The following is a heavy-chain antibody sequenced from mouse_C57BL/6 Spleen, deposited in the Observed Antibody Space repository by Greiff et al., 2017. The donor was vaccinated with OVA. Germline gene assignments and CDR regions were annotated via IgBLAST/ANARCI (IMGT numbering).Heavy chain of an antibody. Sequence: QVQLQQPGAELVRPGTSVKLSCKASGYTFTSYWMHWVKQRPGQGLEWIGVIDPSDSYTNYNQKFKGKATLTVDTSSSTAYMQLSSLTSEDSAVYYCARLDYDNYAMDYWGQGTTVTVSS. V-gene: IGHV1-59*01. CDR2: IDPSDSYT. D-gene: IGHD2-4*01. CDR1: GYTFTSYW. CDR3: ARLDYDNYAMDY. J-gene: IGHJ4*01.